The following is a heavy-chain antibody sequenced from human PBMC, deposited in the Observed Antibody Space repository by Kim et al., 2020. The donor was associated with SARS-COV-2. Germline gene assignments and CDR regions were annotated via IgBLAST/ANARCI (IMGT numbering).Heavy chain of an antibody. J-gene: IGHJ4*02. CDR2: T. CDR3: AKGHSSSGGDY. D-gene: IGHD6-6*01. V-gene: IGHV3-23*01. Sequence: TYYADAVRGRFTISRDNSKNTLYLEMNSLRAEDTAVYYCAKGHSSSGGDYWGQGTLVTVSS.